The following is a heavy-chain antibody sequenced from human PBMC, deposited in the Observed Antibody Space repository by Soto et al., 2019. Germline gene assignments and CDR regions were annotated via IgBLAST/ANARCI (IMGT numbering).Heavy chain of an antibody. CDR1: GGTFSSYA. V-gene: IGHV1-69*13. D-gene: IGHD2-21*01. CDR3: ARVEIYSGGYYYHGMDV. CDR2: IIPIFGTA. J-gene: IGHJ6*02. Sequence: ASVKVSCKASGGTFSSYAISWVRQAPGQGLEWMGGIIPIFGTANYAQKFQGRVTITADESTSTAYMELSSLRSEDTAVYYCARVEIYSGGYYYHGMDVWGQGTTVTVSS.